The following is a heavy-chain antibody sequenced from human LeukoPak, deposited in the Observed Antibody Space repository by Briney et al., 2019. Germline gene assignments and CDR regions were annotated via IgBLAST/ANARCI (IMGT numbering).Heavy chain of an antibody. V-gene: IGHV3-7*01. CDR2: IKQDGSEK. CDR1: GFTFSSYW. D-gene: IGHD3-3*01. J-gene: IGHJ6*03. Sequence: GGSLRLSCAASGFTFSSYWMSWVRQAPGKGLEWVANIKQDGSEKYYVDSVKGRFTISRDNAKNSLYLQMNSLRAEDTAVYYCAKGSKEVLFTRDHYMDVWGKGTTVTISS. CDR3: AKGSKEVLFTRDHYMDV.